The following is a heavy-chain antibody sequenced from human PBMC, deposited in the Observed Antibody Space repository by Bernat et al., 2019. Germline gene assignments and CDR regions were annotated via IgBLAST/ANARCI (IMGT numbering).Heavy chain of an antibody. CDR1: GFTLSNYA. Sequence: QVQLVESGGGVVQPGRSLRLSCAASGFTLSNYAMHWVRQAPGKGLEWVAVISYDGSNKYYADSVKGRFTISRDNSKNTLYLQMNSLRAEDTAVYYCARDRSLPLVWGSYRQDYYYYYGMDVWGQGTTVTVSS. V-gene: IGHV3-30-3*01. J-gene: IGHJ6*02. CDR2: ISYDGSNK. CDR3: ARDRSLPLVWGSYRQDYYYYYGMDV. D-gene: IGHD3-16*02.